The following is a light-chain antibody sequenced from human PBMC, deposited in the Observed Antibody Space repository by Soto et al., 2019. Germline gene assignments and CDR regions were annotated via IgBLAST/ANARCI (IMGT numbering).Light chain of an antibody. CDR2: KAS. CDR3: QQYDSYPYT. CDR1: QSVRSW. Sequence: DIQMTQSPSTLSASIGDRVTITCRASQSVRSWLAWYQQRPGRAPKILIYKASILESGVPSRFSGSGSETEFTLTISSLQPDDFETYYCQQYDSYPYTFGQGTKLEVK. V-gene: IGKV1-5*03. J-gene: IGKJ2*01.